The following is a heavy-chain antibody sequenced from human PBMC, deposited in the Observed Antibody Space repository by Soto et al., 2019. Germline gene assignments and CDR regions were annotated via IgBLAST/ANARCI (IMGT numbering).Heavy chain of an antibody. CDR1: GGSFSGYY. J-gene: IGHJ6*02. CDR2: INHSGST. D-gene: IGHD6-13*01. Sequence: QVQLQQWGAGLLKPSETLSLTCAVYGGSFSGYYWSWIRQPPGKGLEWLGEINHSGSTNYNPSLKSRVTRSVDTSKNQFYLKLSSVTAADTAVYYCARVVAAAGTDYYYGMDVWGQGTTVTVSS. V-gene: IGHV4-34*01. CDR3: ARVVAAAGTDYYYGMDV.